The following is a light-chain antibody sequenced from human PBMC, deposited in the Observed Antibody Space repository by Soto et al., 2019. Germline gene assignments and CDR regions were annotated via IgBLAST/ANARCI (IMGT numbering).Light chain of an antibody. CDR1: QSLGDW. V-gene: IGKV1-5*03. CDR3: QQYNTYSPYT. Sequence: DIQMTQSPSTLSASVGDRVTITCRASQSLGDWLAWYQQKPGKAPKVLIYKASSLKSGVPSRFSGSGSGTEFTLTISSLQPDEFATYYCQQYNTYSPYTFGQGTRLEIK. J-gene: IGKJ2*01. CDR2: KAS.